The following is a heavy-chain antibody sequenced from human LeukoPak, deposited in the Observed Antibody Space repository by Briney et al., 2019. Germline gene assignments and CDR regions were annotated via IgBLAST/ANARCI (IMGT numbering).Heavy chain of an antibody. Sequence: GGSLRLSCVASGFTFSAYGMHWVRQAPGKGLEWVSVIWSDGSNINYVESVKDRFTISRDNSKNILYLQMNSLRAEDTAVYYCAFPSDYWGQGTLVTVSS. CDR1: GFTFSAYG. CDR2: IWSDGSNI. J-gene: IGHJ4*02. V-gene: IGHV3-33*01. CDR3: AFPSDY. D-gene: IGHD2/OR15-2a*01.